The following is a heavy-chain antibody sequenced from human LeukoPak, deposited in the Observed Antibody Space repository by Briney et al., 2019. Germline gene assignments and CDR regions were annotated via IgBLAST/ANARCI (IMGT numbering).Heavy chain of an antibody. V-gene: IGHV1-69*13. CDR3: ARGLAPTSSPYGY. Sequence: SVKVSCKASGGSFSSYAVRWMRQAPGQGLELMGGTIPIFGTANYAQKFQGRVTITADESTSTAYMELSSLRSEDTAVYYCARGLAPTSSPYGYWGQGTLVTVSS. CDR1: GGSFSSYA. J-gene: IGHJ4*02. D-gene: IGHD6-6*01. CDR2: TIPIFGTA.